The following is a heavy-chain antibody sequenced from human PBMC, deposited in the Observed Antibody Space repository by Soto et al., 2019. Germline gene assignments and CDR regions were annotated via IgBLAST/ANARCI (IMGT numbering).Heavy chain of an antibody. V-gene: IGHV2-5*02. CDR2: IYWDDDK. CDR1: GFSLTTSGVG. J-gene: IGHJ6*02. CDR3: AHKSLVPFGMDV. D-gene: IGHD3-10*01. Sequence: QITLKESGPTLVKPTQTLTLTCTFSGFSLTTSGVGVGWIRQPPGKALEWLAIIYWDDDKRYSPSLKNRLTIPKDTSRNRVVLTLIDLDPVDTAAYYCAHKSLVPFGMDVWGQGTTVTVAS.